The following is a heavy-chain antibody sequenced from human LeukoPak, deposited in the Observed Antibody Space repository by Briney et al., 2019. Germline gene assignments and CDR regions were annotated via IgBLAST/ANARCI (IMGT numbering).Heavy chain of an antibody. CDR3: AREKSGSYYYYYGMDV. J-gene: IGHJ6*02. CDR1: GYTFTGYY. CDR2: ISAYNGNT. V-gene: IGHV1-18*04. Sequence: ASVKVSCKASGYTFTGYYMHWVRQAPGQGLEWMGWISAYNGNTNYAQKLQGRVTMTTDTSTSTAYMELRSLRSDDTAVYYCAREKSGSYYYYYGMDVWGQGTTVTVSS. D-gene: IGHD1-26*01.